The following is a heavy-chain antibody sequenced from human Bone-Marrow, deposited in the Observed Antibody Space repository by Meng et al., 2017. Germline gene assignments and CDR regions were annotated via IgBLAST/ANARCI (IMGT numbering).Heavy chain of an antibody. CDR3: ARARLQSNNWGIDY. Sequence: ASVKVSCKASGYTFTSYYMHWVRQAPGQGLEWMGWINPNSGGTNYAQKFQGRVTMTRDTSISTAYMELSRLRSDDTAVYYCARARLQSNNWGIDYWGQGTLVTVSS. J-gene: IGHJ4*02. V-gene: IGHV1-2*02. CDR2: INPNSGGT. CDR1: GYTFTSYY. D-gene: IGHD5-24*01.